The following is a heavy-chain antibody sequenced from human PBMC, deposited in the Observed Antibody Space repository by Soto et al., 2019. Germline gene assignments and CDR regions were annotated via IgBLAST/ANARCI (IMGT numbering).Heavy chain of an antibody. CDR1: GGNFKNYA. Sequence: PGGSLRLSCAASGGNFKNYAMTWVRKAPGKGLEWVSAITGSGGRTYYADSVKGRFTISRDNSKNTLYLHMNSLRAEDTAIYYCAKDRRYYDTSEAFDIWGQGTMVTV. CDR2: ITGSGGRT. V-gene: IGHV3-23*01. D-gene: IGHD3-16*01. J-gene: IGHJ3*02. CDR3: AKDRRYYDTSEAFDI.